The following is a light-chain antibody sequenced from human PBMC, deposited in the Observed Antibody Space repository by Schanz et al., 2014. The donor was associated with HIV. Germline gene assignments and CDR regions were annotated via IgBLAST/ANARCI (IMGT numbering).Light chain of an antibody. CDR2: EVS. CDR1: SSDVGGYNY. V-gene: IGLV2-8*01. J-gene: IGLJ2*01. CDR3: SSYAGSNNLV. Sequence: QSALTQPASASGSPGQSVTISCTGTSSDVGGYNYVSWYQQHPGKAPKIMIYEVSKRPSGVPDRFSGSKSGNTASLTVSGLQAEDEADYYCSSYAGSNNLVFGGGTKVTVL.